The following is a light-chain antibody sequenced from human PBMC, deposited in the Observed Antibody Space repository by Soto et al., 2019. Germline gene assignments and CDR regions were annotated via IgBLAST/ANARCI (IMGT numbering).Light chain of an antibody. CDR2: GVT. V-gene: IGLV2-8*01. CDR3: SSYAGSTNIV. J-gene: IGLJ1*01. CDR1: SSDVGGYDY. Sequence: QSVLTQPPSASGSPGQSVTISCSGTSSDVGGYDYVSWYQQHPGKAPKVLIYGVTKRSSGVPDRFSGSKSGYTAYLTVSGLQAEDEADYYCSSYAGSTNIVFGPGTKVTVL.